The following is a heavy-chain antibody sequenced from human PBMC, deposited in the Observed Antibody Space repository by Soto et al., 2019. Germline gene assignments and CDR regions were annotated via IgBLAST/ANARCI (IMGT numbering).Heavy chain of an antibody. Sequence: QVQLQESGPGLVKPSQTLSLTCTVSGGSISSGGYYWSWIRQHPGKGLEWIGYIYYSGSTYYNPSLKSRXTRXVXMSKNQFSLKLSSVTAADTAVYYCAREGSSYGYPFNWGQGTLVTVSS. D-gene: IGHD5-18*01. CDR2: IYYSGST. J-gene: IGHJ4*02. CDR1: GGSISSGGYY. V-gene: IGHV4-31*03. CDR3: AREGSSYGYPFN.